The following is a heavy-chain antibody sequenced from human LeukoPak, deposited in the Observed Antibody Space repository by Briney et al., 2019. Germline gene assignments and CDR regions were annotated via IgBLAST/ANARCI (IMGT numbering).Heavy chain of an antibody. V-gene: IGHV3-23*01. D-gene: IGHD3-9*01. CDR2: ISGSGGST. Sequence: GGSLRLSCAASGFTFRNYAMSWVRQAPGKGLEWVSVISGSGGSTFYADSVKGRFTISRDNSKNTLYLQMNSLRAEDTAVYYCAKEGQEEFDVTHIDYWGQGTPVTVSS. CDR3: AKEGQEEFDVTHIDY. J-gene: IGHJ4*02. CDR1: GFTFRNYA.